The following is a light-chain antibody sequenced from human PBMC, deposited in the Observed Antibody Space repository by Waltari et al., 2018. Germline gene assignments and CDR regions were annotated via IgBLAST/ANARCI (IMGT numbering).Light chain of an antibody. CDR2: GAS. CDR3: QQYGSSPRT. CDR1: QRVSSSY. V-gene: IGKV3-20*01. Sequence: EIVLTQSPGTLSLSPGKRATLSCRASQRVSSSYLAWYQQTPGQAPRLLIYGASSRATGIPDSFSGSWSGTDFTLTISRLEPEDFAVYYCQQYGSSPRTFGQGTKVEIK. J-gene: IGKJ1*01.